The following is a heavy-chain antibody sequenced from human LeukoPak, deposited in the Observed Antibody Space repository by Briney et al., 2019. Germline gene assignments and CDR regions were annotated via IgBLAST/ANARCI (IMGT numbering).Heavy chain of an antibody. Sequence: GGSLRLSCAASGFTFDDYAMHWVRQAPGKGLEWVSLISGDGGSTYDADSVKGRFTISRDNSKNSLYLQMNSLRTEDTALYYCAKDRGSSGWYSDAFDIWGQGTMVTVSS. J-gene: IGHJ3*02. CDR3: AKDRGSSGWYSDAFDI. V-gene: IGHV3-43*02. CDR1: GFTFDDYA. D-gene: IGHD6-19*01. CDR2: ISGDGGST.